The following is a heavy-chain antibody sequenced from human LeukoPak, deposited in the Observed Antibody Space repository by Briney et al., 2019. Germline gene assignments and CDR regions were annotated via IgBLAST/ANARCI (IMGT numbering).Heavy chain of an antibody. Sequence: GGSLRLSSAASGFTFSSYAMHWVRQAPGKGLEWVAVISYDGSNKYYADSVKGRFTISRDNSKNTLYLQMNSLRAEDTAVYYCARDDAPYDSGGYFDYWGQGTLVTVSS. J-gene: IGHJ4*02. CDR3: ARDDAPYDSGGYFDY. CDR2: ISYDGSNK. D-gene: IGHD3-22*01. V-gene: IGHV3-30-3*01. CDR1: GFTFSSYA.